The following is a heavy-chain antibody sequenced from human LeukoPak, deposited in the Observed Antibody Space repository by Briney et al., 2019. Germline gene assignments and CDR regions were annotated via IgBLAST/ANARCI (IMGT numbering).Heavy chain of an antibody. CDR1: GGSISSYY. Sequence: PSETLSLTCTVSGGSISSYYWSWIRQPPGKGLEWIGCFYHSGSTNYNPSLKSRVTTSVDTSKNQFSLRLNSGTAADTAVYYCASTQQWLAFDYWGQGILVTVSS. V-gene: IGHV4-59*01. CDR3: ASTQQWLAFDY. CDR2: FYHSGST. J-gene: IGHJ4*02. D-gene: IGHD6-19*01.